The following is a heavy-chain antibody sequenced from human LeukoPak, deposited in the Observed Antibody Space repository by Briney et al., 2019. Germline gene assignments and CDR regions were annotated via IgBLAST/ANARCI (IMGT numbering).Heavy chain of an antibody. CDR2: INPSGGST. V-gene: IGHV1-46*01. Sequence: ASVKVSCKASGYTFTGYYVHWVRQAPGQGLEWMGIINPSGGSTSYAQKFQGRVTMTRDTSTSTVYMELSSLRSEDTAVYYCARDLSAGDYGDYVRYYYGMDVWGQGTTVTVSS. J-gene: IGHJ6*02. CDR3: ARDLSAGDYGDYVRYYYGMDV. CDR1: GYTFTGYY. D-gene: IGHD4-17*01.